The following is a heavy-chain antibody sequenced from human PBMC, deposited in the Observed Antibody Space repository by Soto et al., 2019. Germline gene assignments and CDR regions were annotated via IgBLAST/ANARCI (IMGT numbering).Heavy chain of an antibody. V-gene: IGHV3-7*03. CDR1: DFNFRNYW. CDR3: FGGNGGPQ. J-gene: IGHJ4*02. CDR2: IMPDGSAT. D-gene: IGHD3-16*01. Sequence: GGSLRLSCATSDFNFRNYWMNWVRQAPGKGLEWVANIMPDGSATYYVDSVKGRFTISRDNVRNSVSLQMNSLRVEDTAVYFCFGGNGGPQWGQGTLVTVSS.